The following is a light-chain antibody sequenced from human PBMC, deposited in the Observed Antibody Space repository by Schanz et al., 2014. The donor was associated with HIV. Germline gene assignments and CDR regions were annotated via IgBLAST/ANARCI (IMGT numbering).Light chain of an antibody. CDR3: SSYAGSNNVV. CDR1: SSDVGADNS. Sequence: QSALTQPPSASGSPGQSVTISCTGTSSDVGADNSVSWYQQHPGRAPRLLVYDVTYRPSGVSNRFSGSKSGNTASLTISGLQTEDEADYYCSSYAGSNNVVFGGGTKLTVL. CDR2: DVT. V-gene: IGLV2-8*01. J-gene: IGLJ3*02.